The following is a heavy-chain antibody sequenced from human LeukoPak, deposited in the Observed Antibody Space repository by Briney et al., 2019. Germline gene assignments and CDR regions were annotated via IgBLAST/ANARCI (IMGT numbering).Heavy chain of an antibody. CDR3: ARDGHYDILTGYFQD. V-gene: IGHV3-33*01. Sequence: PGGSLRLSCATSGFTFSGYGMHWVRQAPGKGLEWVTVIWSDGSNKYYADSVKGRFTISRDNSKNTLYLQMNSLRAEDTAVYYCARDGHYDILTGYFQDWGQGTLVTVSS. J-gene: IGHJ1*01. CDR1: GFTFSGYG. CDR2: IWSDGSNK. D-gene: IGHD3-9*01.